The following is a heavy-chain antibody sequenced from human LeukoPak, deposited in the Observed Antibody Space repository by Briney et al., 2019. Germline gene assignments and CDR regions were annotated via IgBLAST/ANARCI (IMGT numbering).Heavy chain of an antibody. CDR1: GFTFNSYA. D-gene: IGHD2-15*01. CDR2: ISYDGSNK. V-gene: IGHV3-30-3*01. CDR3: ARPYVVVVAEPGNYFDY. J-gene: IGHJ4*02. Sequence: GGSLRLSCAASGFTFNSYAMHWVRQAPGRGLEWVAVISYDGSNKYYADSVKGRFTISRDNSKNTLYLQMNSLRAEDTAVYYCARPYVVVVAEPGNYFDYWGQGTLVTVSS.